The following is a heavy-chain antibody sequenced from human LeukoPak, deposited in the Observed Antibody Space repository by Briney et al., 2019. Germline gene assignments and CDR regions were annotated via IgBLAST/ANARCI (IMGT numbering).Heavy chain of an antibody. CDR3: RFRVYSSSSVDY. J-gene: IGHJ4*02. CDR1: GFTFSSYG. Sequence: GGSLRLSCAASGFTFSSYGMHWVRQAPGEGLEWVAFIRYDGSNKYYADSVKGRFTISRDNSKNTLYLQMNSLRAEDTAVYYCRFRVYSSSSVDYWGQGTLVTVSS. CDR2: IRYDGSNK. D-gene: IGHD6-6*01. V-gene: IGHV3-30*02.